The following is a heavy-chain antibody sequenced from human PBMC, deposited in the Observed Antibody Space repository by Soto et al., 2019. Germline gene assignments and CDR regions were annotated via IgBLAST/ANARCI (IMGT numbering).Heavy chain of an antibody. V-gene: IGHV4-4*02. D-gene: IGHD3-10*01. CDR3: ARVPIHWFGAFFSWFDP. Sequence: PSETLSLTCAVSGGSISSSNWWSWVRQPPGKGLEWIGEIYHSGSTNYNPSLKSRVTISVDKSKNQFSLKLSSVTAADTAVYYCARVPIHWFGAFFSWFDPWGQGTLVTVAS. J-gene: IGHJ5*02. CDR1: GGSISSSNW. CDR2: IYHSGST.